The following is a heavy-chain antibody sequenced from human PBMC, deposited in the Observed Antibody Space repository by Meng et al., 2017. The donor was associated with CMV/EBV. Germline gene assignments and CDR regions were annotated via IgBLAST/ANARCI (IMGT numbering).Heavy chain of an antibody. Sequence: PTLVKPTQTLTLTCTFSGFSLSTSGVGVGWIRQPPGKALEWLALIYWNDDKRYSPSLKSRLTITKDTSKNQVVLTMTNMDPVDTATYYCAYRRLGYCSSTSCAGGAFDIWGQGTMVTVSS. CDR1: GFSLSTSGVG. J-gene: IGHJ3*02. D-gene: IGHD2-2*01. CDR2: IYWNDDK. V-gene: IGHV2-5*01. CDR3: AYRRLGYCSSTSCAGGAFDI.